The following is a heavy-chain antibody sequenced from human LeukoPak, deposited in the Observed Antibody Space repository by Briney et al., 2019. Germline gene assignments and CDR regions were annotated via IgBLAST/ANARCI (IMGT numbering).Heavy chain of an antibody. CDR2: INAGNGDT. D-gene: IGHD2-21*01. V-gene: IGHV1-3*01. CDR3: ARDDCGDTCYPGGY. Sequence: GASVKVSCKASGYTFTNYVMHWVRQAPGQRPEWMGWINAGNGDTKYSHHFQGRVTITRDTSASTAYMEMSSLTSEDTALYYCARDDCGDTCYPGGYWGQGTLVTVSS. CDR1: GYTFTNYV. J-gene: IGHJ4*02.